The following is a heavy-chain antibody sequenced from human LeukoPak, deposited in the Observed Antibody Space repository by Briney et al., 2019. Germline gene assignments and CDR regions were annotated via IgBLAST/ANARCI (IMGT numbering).Heavy chain of an antibody. J-gene: IGHJ5*02. V-gene: IGHV1-69*04. CDR2: IIPIFGIA. D-gene: IGHD4-17*01. Sequence: SVKVSCKASGGTFTSYAISWVRQAPGQGLEWMGRIIPIFGIANYAQKFQGRVTITADKSTSTAYMELSSLRSEDTAVYYCARGMTTVTTWWFDPWGQGTLVTVSS. CDR3: ARGMTTVTTWWFDP. CDR1: GGTFTSYA.